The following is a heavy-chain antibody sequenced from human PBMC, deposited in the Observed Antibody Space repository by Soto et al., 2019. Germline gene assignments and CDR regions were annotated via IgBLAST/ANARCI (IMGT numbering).Heavy chain of an antibody. CDR1: GFTFSSYW. V-gene: IGHV3-74*01. Sequence: GGSLSLSCAASGFTFSSYWMHWVRQAPGKGLVWVSRINSDGSSTSYADSVKGRFTISRDNAKNTLYLQMNSLRAEDTALYYCAKGRSYYYYYGVDVWGQGTTVTVAS. J-gene: IGHJ6*02. CDR2: INSDGSST. CDR3: AKGRSYYYYYGVDV.